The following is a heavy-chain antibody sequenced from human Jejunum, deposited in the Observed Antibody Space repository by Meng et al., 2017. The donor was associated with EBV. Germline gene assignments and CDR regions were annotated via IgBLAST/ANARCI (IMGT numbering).Heavy chain of an antibody. CDR1: GASIPNNGAS. J-gene: IGHJ4*02. D-gene: IGHD2/OR15-2a*01. V-gene: IGHV6-1*01. CDR2: TYYRSKWGD. Sequence: QVQLQQSGPGRVEPYKTLSPTCAISGASIPNNGASWNWIRQSPSRGLEWLGRTYYRSKWGDDYAESVKSRITINPDTSKNQFSLQLNSVTPEDTAVYFCARDFLWAFDYWGQGTLVTVSS. CDR3: ARDFLWAFDY.